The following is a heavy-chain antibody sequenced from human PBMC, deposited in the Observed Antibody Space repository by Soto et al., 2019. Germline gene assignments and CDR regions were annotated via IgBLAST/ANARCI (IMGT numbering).Heavy chain of an antibody. V-gene: IGHV1-69*13. CDR2: IIPIFGTA. D-gene: IGHD2-15*01. CDR3: ALCSGGSCYRDGYYYYGMDV. CDR1: GGTFSSYA. J-gene: IGHJ6*02. Sequence: SVKVSCKASGGTFSSYAISWVRQAPGQGLEWMGGIIPIFGTANYAQKFQGRVTITADESTSTAYMELSSLRSEDTAVYYCALCSGGSCYRDGYYYYGMDVWGQGTTVTVSS.